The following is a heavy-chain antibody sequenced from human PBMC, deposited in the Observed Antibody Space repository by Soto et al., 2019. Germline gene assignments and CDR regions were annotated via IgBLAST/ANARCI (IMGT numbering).Heavy chain of an antibody. V-gene: IGHV1-18*01. J-gene: IGHJ6*03. CDR3: ARGGCSGGSCYYDYYYYYMDV. D-gene: IGHD2-15*01. CDR1: GYTFTSYG. CDR2: ISAYNGNT. Sequence: ASVKVSCKASGYTFTSYGISWVRQAPGQGLEWMGWISAYNGNTSYAQKLQGRVTMTTDTSTSTAYMELRSLRSDDTAVYYCARGGCSGGSCYYDYYYYYMDVWGKGTTVTVSS.